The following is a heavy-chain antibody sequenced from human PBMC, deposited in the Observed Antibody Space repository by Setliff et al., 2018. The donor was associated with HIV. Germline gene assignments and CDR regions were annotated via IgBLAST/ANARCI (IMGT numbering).Heavy chain of an antibody. V-gene: IGHV4-39*07. D-gene: IGHD3-10*01. J-gene: IGHJ2*01. CDR2: IYYTGST. Sequence: SETLSLTCTVSNGSISSSTYYWGWIRQPPGKGLEWIGSIYYTGSTYYNPSLKSRVTISVYTSKNQFSLKLSSVTAADTAVYYCARNLISGSYVHWYFDLCGRGTLVTVSS. CDR1: NGSISSSTYY. CDR3: ARNLISGSYVHWYFDL.